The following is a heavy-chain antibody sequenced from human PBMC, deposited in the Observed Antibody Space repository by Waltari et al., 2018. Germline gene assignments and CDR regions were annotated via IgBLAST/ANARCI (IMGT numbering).Heavy chain of an antibody. CDR2: IYTSGST. CDR1: GGPISSGSYY. J-gene: IGHJ4*02. Sequence: QVQLQESGPGLVKPSQTLSLTCTVSGGPISSGSYYWSWIRQPAGKGLGWIGRIYTSGSTNYNPSLKSRVTISVDTSKNQFSLKLSSVTAADTAVYYCARESGYRFDYWGQGTLVTVSS. D-gene: IGHD3-22*01. CDR3: ARESGYRFDY. V-gene: IGHV4-61*02.